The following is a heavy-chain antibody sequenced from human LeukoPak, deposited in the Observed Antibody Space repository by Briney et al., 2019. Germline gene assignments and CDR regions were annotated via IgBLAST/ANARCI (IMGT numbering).Heavy chain of an antibody. J-gene: IGHJ4*02. Sequence: SGGSLRLSCAASGFTFSSYAMSWVRQAPGKGLEWVSAISGSGGSTYYADSVKGRFTISRDNSKNTLYLQMNSLRAEDTAVYYCAKDRGVDVVITTVDYWGQGTLVTVSS. D-gene: IGHD3-22*01. V-gene: IGHV3-23*01. CDR3: AKDRGVDVVITTVDY. CDR2: ISGSGGST. CDR1: GFTFSSYA.